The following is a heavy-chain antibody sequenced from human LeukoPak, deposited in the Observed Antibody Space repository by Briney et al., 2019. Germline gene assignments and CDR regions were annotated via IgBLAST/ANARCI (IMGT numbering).Heavy chain of an antibody. V-gene: IGHV3-11*01. CDR2: IDSRGGFI. Sequence: GESLRLSCAVSGLTFSDFYMSWIRQTPGEGLEWVSYIDSRGGFIYYADSVRGRFTISRDNAENSLYLQMSSLRAEDTAMYYCARGHHGLEYWGQGTLVTVSS. CDR3: ARGHHGLEY. CDR1: GLTFSDFY. J-gene: IGHJ4*02. D-gene: IGHD1-14*01.